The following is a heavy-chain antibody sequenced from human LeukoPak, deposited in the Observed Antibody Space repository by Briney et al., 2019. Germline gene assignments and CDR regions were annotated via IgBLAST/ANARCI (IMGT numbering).Heavy chain of an antibody. D-gene: IGHD3-22*01. CDR1: GGSISSGDYY. V-gene: IGHV4-30-4*08. CDR2: IYYSGST. CDR3: ARDMRVVVGTFDY. J-gene: IGHJ4*02. Sequence: PSETLSLTCTVSGGSISSGDYYWSWIRQPPGKGLEWIGYIYYSGSTYYNPSLKSRVTMSLDTSKNQLSLQLISVTAADTAVYYCARDMRVVVGTFDYWGQGTLVTVSS.